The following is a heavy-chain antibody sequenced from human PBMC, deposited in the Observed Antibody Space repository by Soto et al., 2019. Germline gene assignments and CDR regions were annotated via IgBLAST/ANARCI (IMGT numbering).Heavy chain of an antibody. CDR2: IYYNGNT. V-gene: IGHV4-39*01. CDR1: GDSISSSRFY. CDR3: VRQEGYRAGCPGY. D-gene: IGHD5-18*01. J-gene: IGHJ4*02. Sequence: QLQLRESGPGLVKPSETLSLTCTVSGDSISSSRFYWGWIRQSPGKGLEWIGSIYYNGNTLYSPSLPSRVSISSDTSKTHFSLSLISVTATDTAVYYCVRQEGYRAGCPGYWGQGSQVTVSS.